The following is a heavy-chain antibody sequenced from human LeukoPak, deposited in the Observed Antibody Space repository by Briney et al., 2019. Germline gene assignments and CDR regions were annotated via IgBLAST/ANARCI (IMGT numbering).Heavy chain of an antibody. Sequence: GESLKISCKGSGYSFPTCWIGWVRQMPGKGLEWMGIIYPGDSETRYSPSFQGQVTISADKSISTAYLQWSSLKASDTAMYYCARLRMAYTGYDAFVYWGQGTLVTVSS. CDR1: GYSFPTCW. J-gene: IGHJ4*02. D-gene: IGHD5-12*01. V-gene: IGHV5-51*01. CDR3: ARLRMAYTGYDAFVY. CDR2: IYPGDSET.